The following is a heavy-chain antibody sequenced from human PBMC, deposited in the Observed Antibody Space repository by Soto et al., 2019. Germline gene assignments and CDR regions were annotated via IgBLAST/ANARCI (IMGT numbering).Heavy chain of an antibody. CDR3: AKQLVVAGTGY. CDR2: ISGSGRRT. Sequence: GGSLRLSCAASGFTFSSYAMSWVRQAPGKGLEWVSDISGSGRRTYYADSVKGRFTISRENSKSTLYLQMNSLRAEDTAVYYCAKQLVVAGTGYWGQGTLVTVSS. V-gene: IGHV3-23*01. CDR1: GFTFSSYA. D-gene: IGHD6-13*01. J-gene: IGHJ4*02.